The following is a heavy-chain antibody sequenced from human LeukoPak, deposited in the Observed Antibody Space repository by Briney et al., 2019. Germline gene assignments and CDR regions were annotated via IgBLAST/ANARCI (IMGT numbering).Heavy chain of an antibody. CDR3: ARGFPGVHTYYYDSSGYYRFDY. D-gene: IGHD3-22*01. V-gene: IGHV1-2*02. CDR2: INPNSGGT. Sequence: ASVKVSCKASGYTFAGYYMHWVRQAPGQGLEWMGWINPNSGGTNYAQKFQGRVTMTRDTSISTAYMELSRLRSDDTAVYYCARGFPGVHTYYYDSSGYYRFDYWGQGTLVTVSS. CDR1: GYTFAGYY. J-gene: IGHJ4*02.